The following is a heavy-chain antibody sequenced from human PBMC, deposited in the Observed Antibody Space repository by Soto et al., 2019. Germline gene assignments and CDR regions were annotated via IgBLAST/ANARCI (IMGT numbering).Heavy chain of an antibody. J-gene: IGHJ6*02. CDR2: ISDDGHNK. CDR3: AKDLNVKTYVPYGMDV. Sequence: QVQLVESGGGVVQPGRSLSLSCAASQLTFNNYAMHWVRQAPGKGLEWVAVISDDGHNKYYADSVRGRFTISRDNSKNTVYLHMTSLRVDDTAVYYCAKDLNVKTYVPYGMDVWGQGTTVTVSS. D-gene: IGHD3-10*02. V-gene: IGHV3-30*18. CDR1: QLTFNNYA.